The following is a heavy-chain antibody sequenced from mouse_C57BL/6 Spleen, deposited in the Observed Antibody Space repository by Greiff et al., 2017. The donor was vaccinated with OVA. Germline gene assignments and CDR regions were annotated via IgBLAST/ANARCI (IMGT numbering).Heavy chain of an antibody. J-gene: IGHJ3*01. V-gene: IGHV1-76*01. D-gene: IGHD1-1*01. CDR1: GYTFTDYY. CDR3: ARSGITTEFAY. Sequence: QVQLQQSGAELVRPGASVKLSCKASGYTFTDYYINWVKQRPGQGLEWIARIYPGSGNTYYNEKFKGKATLTAEKSSSTAYMQLSSLTSEDSAVYFCARSGITTEFAYWGQGTLVTVSA. CDR2: IYPGSGNT.